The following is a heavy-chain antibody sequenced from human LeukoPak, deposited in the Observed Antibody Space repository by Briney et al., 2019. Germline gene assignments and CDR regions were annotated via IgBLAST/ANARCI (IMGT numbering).Heavy chain of an antibody. CDR1: GDSISSASSH. V-gene: IGHV4-39*07. CDR3: AREHSSSVTD. Sequence: SETLSFTCTVSGDSISSASSHWSWLRQPPGTGLEWIGSIYHSGTTYYKPSLKSRITISVDTSKNQFSLKLSSVTAADTAVYHCAREHSSSVTDWGQGTLVTVSS. CDR2: IYHSGTT. D-gene: IGHD6-6*01. J-gene: IGHJ4*02.